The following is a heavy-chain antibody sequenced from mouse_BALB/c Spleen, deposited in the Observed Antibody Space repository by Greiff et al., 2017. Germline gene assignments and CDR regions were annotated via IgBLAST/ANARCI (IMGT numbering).Heavy chain of an antibody. CDR3: ARSHYGSSYFDY. CDR1: GFTFSSFG. J-gene: IGHJ2*01. CDR2: ISSGSSTI. Sequence: DVHLVESGGGLVQPGGSRKLSCAASGFTFSSFGMHWVRQAPEKGLEWVAYISSGSSTIYYADTVKGRFTISRDNPKNTLFLQMTSLRSEDTAMYYCARSHYGSSYFDYWGQGTTLTVSS. D-gene: IGHD1-1*01. V-gene: IGHV5-17*02.